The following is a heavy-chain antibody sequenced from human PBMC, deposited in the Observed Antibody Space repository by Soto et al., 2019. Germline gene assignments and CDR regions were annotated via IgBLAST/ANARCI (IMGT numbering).Heavy chain of an antibody. CDR3: AKDPYSGVLVPVAIGFDP. D-gene: IGHD2-2*01. V-gene: IGHV3-23*01. CDR2: ISKSDYT. J-gene: IGHJ5*02. CDR1: GFAFNNYG. Sequence: GGSLRLSCTVSGFAFNNYGINWVRQAPGKGLEWVSSISKSDYTYYSDSVKGRFTISRDNSKNTLYLQMNSLRADDSGVYYCAKDPYSGVLVPVAIGFDPWGPGTMVTVYS.